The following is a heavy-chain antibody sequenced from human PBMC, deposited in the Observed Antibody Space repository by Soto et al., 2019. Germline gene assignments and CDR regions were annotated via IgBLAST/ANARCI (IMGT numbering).Heavy chain of an antibody. V-gene: IGHV1-18*01. J-gene: IGHJ4*02. Sequence: ASVKVSCKASGYIFNSYAIHWVRQAPGQGLEWMGWIIPHSGNTNYPQKLQGRITMTADTSTSTAYMELRSLRSDDTAVYYCARGMLRGTMIVVLSTVDYWGQGTPVTVSS. D-gene: IGHD3-22*01. CDR3: ARGMLRGTMIVVLSTVDY. CDR2: IIPHSGNT. CDR1: GYIFNSYA.